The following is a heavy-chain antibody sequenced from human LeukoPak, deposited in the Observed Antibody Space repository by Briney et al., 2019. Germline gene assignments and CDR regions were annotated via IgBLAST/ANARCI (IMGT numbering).Heavy chain of an antibody. J-gene: IGHJ5*02. D-gene: IGHD2-21*02. CDR2: INPRGGST. Sequence: ASVKVPCKASGYTFTNYFMHWVRQAPGQGLEWRGIINPRGGSTGYAQKFQGRITMTTDMSTRTVYMELSSLESEDTAVYYCASRDCVGDCYSNWFDPWGQGTLVTVSS. CDR3: ASRDCVGDCYSNWFDP. CDR1: GYTFTNYF. V-gene: IGHV1-46*01.